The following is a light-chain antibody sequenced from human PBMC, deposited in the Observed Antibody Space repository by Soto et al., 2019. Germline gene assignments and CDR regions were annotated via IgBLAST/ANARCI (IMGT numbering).Light chain of an antibody. Sequence: QSVLSQPASVSGSPGQSITISCTGTGSDVGTYDYVSWYQQHPGKAPKLMISEVTNRPSGVSNRFSGFKSGNTASLTISGLQAGDEADYYCSSYSSSSTHVLFGGGTQLTVL. J-gene: IGLJ2*01. CDR2: EVT. CDR1: GSDVGTYDY. V-gene: IGLV2-14*01. CDR3: SSYSSSSTHVL.